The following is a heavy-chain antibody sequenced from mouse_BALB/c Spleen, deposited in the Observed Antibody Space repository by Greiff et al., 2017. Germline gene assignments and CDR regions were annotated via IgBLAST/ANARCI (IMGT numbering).Heavy chain of an antibody. J-gene: IGHJ1*01. Sequence: VQLKESGPELVKPGASVKMSCKASGYTFTSYVMHWVKQKPGQGLEWIGYINPYNDGTKYNEKFKGKATLTSDKSSSTAYMELSSLTSEDSAVYYCAREGNYYWYFDVWGAGTTVTVSS. V-gene: IGHV1-14*01. CDR2: INPYNDGT. CDR3: AREGNYYWYFDV. D-gene: IGHD2-1*01. CDR1: GYTFTSYV.